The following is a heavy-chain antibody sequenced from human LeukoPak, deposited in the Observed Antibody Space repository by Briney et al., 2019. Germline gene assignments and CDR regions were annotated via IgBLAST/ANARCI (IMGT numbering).Heavy chain of an antibody. CDR3: ARESAITIFGVVTRDAFDI. V-gene: IGHV3-48*03. CDR1: GFTFSSYE. CDR2: ISSSGSSI. J-gene: IGHJ3*02. Sequence: GGSPRLSCAASGFTFSSYEMNWVRQAPGKGLEWVSYISSSGSSIYYADSVKGRFTISRDNAKNSLYLQMNSLRAEDTAVYYCARESAITIFGVVTRDAFDIWGQGTMVTVSS. D-gene: IGHD3-3*01.